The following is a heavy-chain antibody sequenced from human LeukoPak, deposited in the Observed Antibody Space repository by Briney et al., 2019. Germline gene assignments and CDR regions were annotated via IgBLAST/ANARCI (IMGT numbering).Heavy chain of an antibody. Sequence: PGGSLRLSCAASGFTFSSYGMHWVRQAPGKGLEWVAVISYDGSNKYYADSVKGRFTISRDNSKNTLYLQMNSLRAEDTAVYYCAKAPGTIYHWFDPWGQGTLVTVSS. D-gene: IGHD3-3*01. J-gene: IGHJ5*02. CDR3: AKAPGTIYHWFDP. CDR2: ISYDGSNK. CDR1: GFTFSSYG. V-gene: IGHV3-30*18.